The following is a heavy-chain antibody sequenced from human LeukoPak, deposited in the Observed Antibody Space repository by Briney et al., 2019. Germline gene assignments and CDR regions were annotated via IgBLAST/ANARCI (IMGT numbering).Heavy chain of an antibody. D-gene: IGHD1-7*01. V-gene: IGHV1-2*06. CDR3: ARAITGTTYYYYYYMDV. CDR2: INPNSGGT. J-gene: IGHJ6*03. Sequence: ASVKVSCKASGYTFTGYYMHWVRQAPGQGLEWMGRINPNSGGTNYAQKLQGRVTMTRDTSISTAYMELSRLRSDDTAVYYCARAITGTTYYYYYYMDVWGKGTTVTVSS. CDR1: GYTFTGYY.